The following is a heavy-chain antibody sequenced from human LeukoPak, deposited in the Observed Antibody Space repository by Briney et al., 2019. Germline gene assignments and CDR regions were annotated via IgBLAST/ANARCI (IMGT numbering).Heavy chain of an antibody. CDR3: ASLTNTAMAP. CDR1: GDAITSDKYY. V-gene: IGHV4-39*01. J-gene: IGHJ5*02. D-gene: IGHD5-18*01. CDR2: IHHSGST. Sequence: SETLSLTCTVSGDAITSDKYYWGWIRQPPGKGLEWIGNIHHSGSTYYSPSLKSRVTISVDTSKNQFSLRLNSVTAADTAVYYCASLTNTAMAPWGQGTLVTVSS.